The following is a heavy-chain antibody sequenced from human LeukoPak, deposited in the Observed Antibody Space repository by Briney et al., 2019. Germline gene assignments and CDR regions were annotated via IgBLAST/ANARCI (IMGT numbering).Heavy chain of an antibody. J-gene: IGHJ3*01. Sequence: GGSLRLSCVASGFXFNTYWIHWVRQGPGKGLVWVSRIDGDGSRASYADSVKGRFTISRDNAKNTLYLQMNSPRPEDTAVYFCVREAGGTYALDVWGQGTMVTVPS. CDR1: GFXFNTYW. CDR3: VREAGGTYALDV. V-gene: IGHV3-74*01. CDR2: IDGDGSRA. D-gene: IGHD3-16*01.